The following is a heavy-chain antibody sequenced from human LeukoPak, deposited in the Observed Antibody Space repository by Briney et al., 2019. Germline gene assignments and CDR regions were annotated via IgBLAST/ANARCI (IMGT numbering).Heavy chain of an antibody. CDR1: GYTFTGYY. V-gene: IGHV1-2*02. CDR3: ARAERQGFIPYFDY. CDR2: IYPNSGGT. D-gene: IGHD1-1*01. J-gene: IGHJ4*02. Sequence: ASVKVSXKASGYTFTGYYMHWVRQAPGQGLEWMGWIYPNSGGTNYAQKFQGRVTMTRDTSISTAYMELSRLRSDDTAVYYCARAERQGFIPYFDYWGQGTLVTVSS.